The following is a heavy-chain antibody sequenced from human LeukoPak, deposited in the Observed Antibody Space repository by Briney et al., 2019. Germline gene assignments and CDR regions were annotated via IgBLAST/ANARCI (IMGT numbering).Heavy chain of an antibody. V-gene: IGHV3-23*01. Sequence: GGSLRLSCAASGFTLSTYAMSWVRQTPGKGLDWVAATSSSDAGTYHADSVRGRFTISRDNSKNTLYLQMNSLRAEDAAVYFCAKAPVTSCRGAYCYPFDSWGQGTLVTVSS. J-gene: IGHJ4*02. CDR2: TSSSDAGT. CDR3: AKAPVTSCRGAYCYPFDS. CDR1: GFTLSTYA. D-gene: IGHD2-21*01.